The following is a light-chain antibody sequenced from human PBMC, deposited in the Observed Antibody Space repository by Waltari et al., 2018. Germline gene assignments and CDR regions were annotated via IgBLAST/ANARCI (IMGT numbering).Light chain of an antibody. V-gene: IGLV1-47*01. CDR3: AAWDDSLSGRV. Sequence: QSVLTQPPSASGTPGQRVTISCSGSRSNIGSNYVYWYQQVPGTAPELLLYRNNQRPSGVPDRFSGSKSGTSASLAISGLRSEDEVDYYCAAWDDSLSGRVFGGGTKVTVL. J-gene: IGLJ3*02. CDR1: RSNIGSNY. CDR2: RNN.